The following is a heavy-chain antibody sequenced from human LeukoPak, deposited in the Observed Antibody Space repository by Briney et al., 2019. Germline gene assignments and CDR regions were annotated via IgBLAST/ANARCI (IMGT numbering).Heavy chain of an antibody. V-gene: IGHV1-2*02. D-gene: IGHD3-16*01. CDR1: GNTFTDYY. CDR3: ARGGALDY. J-gene: IGHJ4*02. CDR2: INPNSGGT. Sequence: ASVKVSCKASGNTFTDYYIHWVRPAPGQGLEWMGWINPNSGGTNYAQKFQGRVTMTRDTSISTTYMELNRLKSDDTAVYYCARGGALDYWGQGTLVTVSS.